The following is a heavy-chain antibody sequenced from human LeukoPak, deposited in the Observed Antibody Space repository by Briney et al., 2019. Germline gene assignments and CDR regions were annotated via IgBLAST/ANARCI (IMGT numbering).Heavy chain of an antibody. V-gene: IGHV1-8*03. Sequence: ASVKVSCKASGYTFTGYYMHWVRQAPGQGLEWMGRINPNSGNTGYAQKFQGRVTITRNTSISTAYMELSSLRSEDTAVYYCAREDYGGNSDYWGQGTLVTVSS. CDR2: INPNSGNT. CDR1: GYTFTGYY. D-gene: IGHD4-23*01. CDR3: AREDYGGNSDY. J-gene: IGHJ4*02.